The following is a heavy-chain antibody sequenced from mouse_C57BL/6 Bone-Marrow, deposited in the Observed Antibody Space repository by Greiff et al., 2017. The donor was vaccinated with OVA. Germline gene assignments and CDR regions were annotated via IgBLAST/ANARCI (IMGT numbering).Heavy chain of an antibody. Sequence: EVKLQESGAELVRPGASVKLSCTASGFNIKDDYMHWVKPRPEQGLEWIGWIDPENGDTEYASKFQGKATITADTSSNTAYLQLSSLTSEDTAVYYCTTGGWFAYWGQGTLVTVSA. V-gene: IGHV14-4*01. CDR1: GFNIKDDY. CDR2: IDPENGDT. CDR3: TTGGWFAY. J-gene: IGHJ3*01.